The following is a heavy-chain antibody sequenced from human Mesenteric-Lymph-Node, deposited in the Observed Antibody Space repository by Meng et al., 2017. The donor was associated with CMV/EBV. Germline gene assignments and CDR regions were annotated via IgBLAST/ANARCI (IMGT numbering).Heavy chain of an antibody. CDR1: GVTFSSYA. J-gene: IGHJ4*02. V-gene: IGHV3-23*01. CDR2: VSDSGGTT. CDR3: AKEEGTTAWYVLDY. D-gene: IGHD6-13*01. Sequence: SGVTFSSYAMNWVRQAPGKGPEWVSGVSDSGGTTYYADSVKGRFTISRDNSKNTVYLQMNSLRAEDTAVYYCAKEEGTTAWYVLDYWGQGTLVTVSS.